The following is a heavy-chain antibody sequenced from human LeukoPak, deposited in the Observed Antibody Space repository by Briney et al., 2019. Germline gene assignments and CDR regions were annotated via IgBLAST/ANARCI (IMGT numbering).Heavy chain of an antibody. J-gene: IGHJ4*02. CDR2: INPSDGTT. CDR3: ARGPTDMDFDY. V-gene: IGHV1-46*01. CDR1: GYTFTKSDY. Sequence: ASVNVSCKASGYTFTKSDYMHWVRQVPGQGLEWMGIINPSDGTTFYAQKFQGRVTMTRDTSTNTVYMELSSLRSEDTAVFYCARGPTDMDFDYWGQGSLVTVSS.